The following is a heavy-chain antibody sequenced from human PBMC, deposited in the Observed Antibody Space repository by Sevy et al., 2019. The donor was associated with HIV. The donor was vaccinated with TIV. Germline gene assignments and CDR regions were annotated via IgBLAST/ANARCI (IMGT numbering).Heavy chain of an antibody. J-gene: IGHJ4*02. CDR2: ISASGAST. CDR3: ARDPHEIMLSGSYYLY. D-gene: IGHD1-26*01. V-gene: IGHV3-23*01. CDR1: GFTFSSYA. Sequence: GGSLRLSCAASGFTFSSYAMTWVRQAPGKGLEWVSGISASGASTYYADSVKGRFTISRDNSKNTLYLQINSLRAEDTAVYYCARDPHEIMLSGSYYLYWGQGTRVTVSS.